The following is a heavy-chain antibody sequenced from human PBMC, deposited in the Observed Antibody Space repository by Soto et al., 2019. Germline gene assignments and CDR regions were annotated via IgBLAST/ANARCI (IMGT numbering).Heavy chain of an antibody. D-gene: IGHD3-10*01. V-gene: IGHV3-23*01. CDR2: ISGSGGST. J-gene: IGHJ6*02. Sequence: EVQLLESGGGLVQPGGSLRLSCAASGFTFSTYAMTWVRQAPGKGLEWVATISGSGGSTYYADSVKGRFTISRDNSKNTLSLQMNSLRAEDTAVDHCDKDMMGCVTMVRGVSYSHYYGMDVWGQGTTVTVSS. CDR1: GFTFSTYA. CDR3: DKDMMGCVTMVRGVSYSHYYGMDV.